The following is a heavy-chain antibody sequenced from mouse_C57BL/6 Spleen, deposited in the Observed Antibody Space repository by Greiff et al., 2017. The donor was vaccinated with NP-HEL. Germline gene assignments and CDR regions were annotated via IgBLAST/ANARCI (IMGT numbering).Heavy chain of an antibody. D-gene: IGHD2-2*01. Sequence: EVQLQQSGTVLARPGASVKMSCKTSGYTFTSYWMHWVKQRPGQGLEWIGALYPGNSDTRYNQKFKGKAKLTAVTSASTAYMELSSLTNEDSAVYYCTKSTMVTTKAFAYWGQGTLVTVSA. CDR1: GYTFTSYW. J-gene: IGHJ3*01. CDR2: LYPGNSDT. CDR3: TKSTMVTTKAFAY. V-gene: IGHV1-5*01.